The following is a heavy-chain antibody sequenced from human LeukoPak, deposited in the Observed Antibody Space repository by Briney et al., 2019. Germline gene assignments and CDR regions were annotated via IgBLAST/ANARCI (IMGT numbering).Heavy chain of an antibody. V-gene: IGHV6-1*01. CDR3: ARDTRGYSSSWPDAFDI. CDR2: TYYRSKWYN. CDR1: GDSVSSNSAA. Sequence: SQTLSLTCAISGDSVSSNSAAWNWIRQSPSRGLEWLGRTYYRSKWYNDYAVSVKRRITINPDTSKNQFSLQLNSVTPEDTAVYYCARDTRGYSSSWPDAFDIWGQGTMVTVSS. D-gene: IGHD6-13*01. J-gene: IGHJ3*02.